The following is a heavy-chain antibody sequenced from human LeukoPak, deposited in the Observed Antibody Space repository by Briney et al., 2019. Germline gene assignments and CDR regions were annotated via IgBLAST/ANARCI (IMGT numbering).Heavy chain of an antibody. Sequence: SETLSLTCAVYGGSFSGYYWSWIRQPPGKGLEWVGEINHSGSTNYNPSLKSRVTISVDTSKNQFSLKLSSVTAADTAVYYCARYTAMVAFFDYWGQGTLVTVSS. CDR1: GGSFSGYY. V-gene: IGHV4-34*01. CDR2: INHSGST. J-gene: IGHJ4*02. D-gene: IGHD5-18*01. CDR3: ARYTAMVAFFDY.